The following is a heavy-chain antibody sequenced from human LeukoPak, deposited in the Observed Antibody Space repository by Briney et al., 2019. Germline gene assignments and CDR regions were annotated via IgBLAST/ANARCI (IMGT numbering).Heavy chain of an antibody. J-gene: IGHJ4*02. V-gene: IGHV5-51*01. D-gene: IGHD3-22*01. CDR2: IYPSDSDT. Sequence: GESLKISCKGSGYRFTSYWIGWVRQMPGKGLEWMGIIYPSDSDTRYSPSFQGQVSISADKSISAAYLQWSSLKASDTAMYYCARHGLYYYDSSGYSQLHFDYWGQGTLVTVSS. CDR1: GYRFTSYW. CDR3: ARHGLYYYDSSGYSQLHFDY.